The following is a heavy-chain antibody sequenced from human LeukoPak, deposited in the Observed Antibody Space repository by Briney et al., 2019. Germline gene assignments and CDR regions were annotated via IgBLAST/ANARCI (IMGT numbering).Heavy chain of an antibody. D-gene: IGHD6-6*01. V-gene: IGHV3-21*01. J-gene: IGHJ3*02. Sequence: PGGSLRLSCAASGFTFSSYSMNWVRQAPGKGLEWVSSISSSSSYIYYADSVKGRFTISRDNSKNTLYLQMGSLRAEDMAVYYCASSVGSNSSPAFDIWGQGTMVIVSS. CDR3: ASSVGSNSSPAFDI. CDR1: GFTFSSYS. CDR2: ISSSSSYI.